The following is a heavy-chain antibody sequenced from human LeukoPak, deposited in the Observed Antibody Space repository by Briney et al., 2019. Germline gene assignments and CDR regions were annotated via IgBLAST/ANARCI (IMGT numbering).Heavy chain of an antibody. V-gene: IGHV4-39*07. J-gene: IGHJ4*02. CDR1: GGSISSSSYY. Sequence: SETLSLTCIVSGGSISSSSYYWGWIRQPPGKGLEWIGSIYYSGSTYYNPSLKSRVAISVDTSKNQFSLKLSSVTAADTAVYYCARGSLRGGYYDSTRPYYFDYWGQGTLVTVSS. CDR2: IYYSGST. CDR3: ARGSLRGGYYDSTRPYYFDY. D-gene: IGHD3-22*01.